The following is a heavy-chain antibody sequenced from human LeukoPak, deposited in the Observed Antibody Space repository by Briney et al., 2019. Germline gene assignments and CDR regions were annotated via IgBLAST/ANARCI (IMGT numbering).Heavy chain of an antibody. J-gene: IGHJ4*02. D-gene: IGHD4-17*01. CDR2: IKQDGSEK. CDR3: ARDSADENGAGEKVY. CDR1: GFTLSDYY. Sequence: GGSLRLSCAASGFTLSDYYMSWVRQAPGKGLEWVANIKQDGSEKYYVDSVKGRFTISRDNAKNSLYLQMNSLRAEDTALYYCARDSADENGAGEKVYWGQGTLVTVSS. V-gene: IGHV3-7*03.